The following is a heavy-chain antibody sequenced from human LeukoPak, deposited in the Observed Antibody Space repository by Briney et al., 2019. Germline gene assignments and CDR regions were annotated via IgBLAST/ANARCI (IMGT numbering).Heavy chain of an antibody. CDR1: GFTFSSYR. CDR2: IDTDGSST. CDR3: ARGFTIFGVVNDGFDI. J-gene: IGHJ3*02. D-gene: IGHD3-3*01. Sequence: GGSLRLSCSASGFTFSSYRMNWVRQAPGKGLVWVSRIDTDGSSTTYADSVKGRFTITRDNAKNTLYLQMNSLRAEDTAVYFCARGFTIFGVVNDGFDIWGQGTKVTVSS. V-gene: IGHV3-74*01.